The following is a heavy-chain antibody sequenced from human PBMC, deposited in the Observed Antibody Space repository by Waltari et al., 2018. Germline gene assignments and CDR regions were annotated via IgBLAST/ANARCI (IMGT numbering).Heavy chain of an antibody. CDR3: ARLSPPMWVRGVKGGYYFDY. J-gene: IGHJ4*02. CDR1: GDSVINSNYS. V-gene: IGHV4-39*07. CDR2: IYYSGRS. Sequence: QLQLLESGPGLVKPSATLSLTCTVSGDSVINSNYSWGWIRQPPGKGLEWVGNIYYSGRSSYNPSLKSRVIISVDTSKNQFSARLTSVTAADTAVFYCARLSPPMWVRGVKGGYYFDYWGPGTLVTVSS. D-gene: IGHD3-10*01.